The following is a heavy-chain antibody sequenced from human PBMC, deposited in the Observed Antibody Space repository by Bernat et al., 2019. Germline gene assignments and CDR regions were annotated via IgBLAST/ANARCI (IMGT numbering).Heavy chain of an antibody. J-gene: IGHJ6*02. D-gene: IGHD6-6*01. CDR2: ISYDGSNK. CDR3: ARDGSSEDYYDYGMDV. CDR1: GFTFSSYS. Sequence: QVQLVESGGGVVQPGRSLRLSCAASGFTFSSYSMHWVRQAPGKGLEWVAVISYDGSNKYYADSVKGRFTISRDNSKNTLYLQMNSLRAEDTAVYYCARDGSSEDYYDYGMDVWGQGTTVTVSS. V-gene: IGHV3-30-3*01.